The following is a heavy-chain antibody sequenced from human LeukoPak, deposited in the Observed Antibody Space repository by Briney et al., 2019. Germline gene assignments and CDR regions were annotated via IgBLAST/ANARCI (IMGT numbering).Heavy chain of an antibody. CDR3: AADWASSGFYYYGMDV. D-gene: IGHD3-10*01. J-gene: IGHJ6*02. CDR2: IVVGNGDT. CDR1: EFTFTNSA. Sequence: SVKVSCKASEFTFTNSAMQWVRQARGQRLEWIGWIVVGNGDTNYAQKFQERVTITRDMSSSTAYMELSSLRSEDTAVYYCAADWASSGFYYYGMDVWGQGTTVTVSS. V-gene: IGHV1-58*02.